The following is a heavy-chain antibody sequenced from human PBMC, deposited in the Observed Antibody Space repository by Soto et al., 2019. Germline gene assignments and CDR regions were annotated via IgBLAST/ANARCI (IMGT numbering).Heavy chain of an antibody. J-gene: IGHJ4*02. D-gene: IGHD3-10*01. CDR3: GRQGDPRPYGSWCFDV. V-gene: IGHV3-66*04. CDR2: IYSGGST. Sequence: GGSLRLSCAASGFTVSSNYMSWVRQAPGKGLEWVAVIYSGGSTSYPDSVKSRFTISIDNSKNTLYLQMNSLRAADTAVYYCGRQGDPRPYGSWCFDVWGEGTPVAVSS. CDR1: GFTVSSNY.